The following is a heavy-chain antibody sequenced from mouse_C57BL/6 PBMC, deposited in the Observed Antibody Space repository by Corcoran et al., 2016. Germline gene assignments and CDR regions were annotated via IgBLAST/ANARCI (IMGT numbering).Heavy chain of an antibody. D-gene: IGHD1-1*01. CDR2: INPNNGGT. CDR3: ARWYYGSSSGFFDY. V-gene: IGHV1-18*01. Sequence: EVQLQQSGPELVKPGASVKIPCKASGYTFTDYNMDWVKQSHGKSLEWIGDINPNNGGTIYNQKFKGKATLTVDKSSSTAYMELRSLTSEDTAVYYCARWYYGSSSGFFDYWGQGTTLTVSS. CDR1: GYTFTDYN. J-gene: IGHJ2*01.